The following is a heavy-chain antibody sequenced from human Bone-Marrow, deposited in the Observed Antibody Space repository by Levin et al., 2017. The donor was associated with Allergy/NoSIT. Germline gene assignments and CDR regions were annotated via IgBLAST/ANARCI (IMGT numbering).Heavy chain of an antibody. Sequence: PGGSLRLSCAASGFTFSSYDMHWVRQATGKGLEWVSAIGTAGDPYYPGSVKGRFTISRENAKNSLYLQMNSLRAGDTAVYYCAREGVMTTVTRGAFDIWGQGTMVTVSS. CDR1: GFTFSSYD. D-gene: IGHD4-17*01. CDR3: AREGVMTTVTRGAFDI. J-gene: IGHJ3*02. V-gene: IGHV3-13*05. CDR2: IGTAGDP.